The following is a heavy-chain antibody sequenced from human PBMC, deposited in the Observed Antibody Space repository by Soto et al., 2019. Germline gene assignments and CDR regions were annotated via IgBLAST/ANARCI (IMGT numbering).Heavy chain of an antibody. CDR1: GFPFIRYA. V-gene: IGHV3-23*01. CDR3: AKVPPGRIAAAGPVDD. J-gene: IGHJ4*02. D-gene: IGHD6-13*01. Sequence: ARPLRLSCAASGFPFIRYAKSWVRKAPGKGLEWVSAISGIGGSTYYADSVKVRFTISRDNSKNTLYLQMNSLRAEDTAVYYGAKVPPGRIAAAGPVDDWGQGTLVTFSS. CDR2: ISGIGGST.